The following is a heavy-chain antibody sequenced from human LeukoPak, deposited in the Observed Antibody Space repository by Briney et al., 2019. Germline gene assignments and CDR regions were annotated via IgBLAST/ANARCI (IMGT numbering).Heavy chain of an antibody. CDR2: ISSSGSTI. J-gene: IGHJ3*02. Sequence: GGSLRLSCAASGFTFSSYEMNWVRQAPGKGLEWVSYISSSGSTIYYADSVKGRFTISRDNAKNSLYLQMNSLRAEDTAVYYCTQTPEVATIWEESVAFDIWGQGTMVTVSS. CDR3: TQTPEVATIWEESVAFDI. V-gene: IGHV3-48*03. CDR1: GFTFSSYE. D-gene: IGHD5-12*01.